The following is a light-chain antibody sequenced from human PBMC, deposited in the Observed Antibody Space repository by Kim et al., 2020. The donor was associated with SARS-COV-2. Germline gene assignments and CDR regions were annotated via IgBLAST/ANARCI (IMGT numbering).Light chain of an antibody. Sequence: DVQMTQSPSSLSASVGDRVTITCRASEDVSSYLNWYQKKPGKAPKLLIYAASSLHSGVPARFGGSGSATLFTLTISSLQPEDSATYYCQETYSTPGYTFGQGTKLEI. J-gene: IGKJ2*01. CDR1: EDVSSY. V-gene: IGKV1-39*01. CDR2: AAS. CDR3: QETYSTPGYT.